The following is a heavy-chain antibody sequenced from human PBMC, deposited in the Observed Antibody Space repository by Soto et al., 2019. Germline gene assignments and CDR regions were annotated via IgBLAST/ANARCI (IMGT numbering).Heavy chain of an antibody. CDR3: ASYHYYDFWIGSRHYMDA. V-gene: IGHV4-34*01. Sequence: QVHLEQWGAGLLKPSETLSLTYAVYGGSLSGYFWSWVRQPPGKGLEWIGEINHSGSTNYNPSLKSRVTISADTYKHQFSLRLSSVTSADSGIYFCASYHYYDFWIGSRHYMDAWGKGTTVTVSS. CDR2: INHSGST. J-gene: IGHJ6*03. D-gene: IGHD3-3*01. CDR1: GGSLSGYF.